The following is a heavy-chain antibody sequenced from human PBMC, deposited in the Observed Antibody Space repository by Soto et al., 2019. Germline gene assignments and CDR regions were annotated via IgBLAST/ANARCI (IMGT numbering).Heavy chain of an antibody. V-gene: IGHV3-33*01. Sequence: PGGSQRLSCAASGFTFSSYGRHWVRQAPGKGLEWVAVIWYDGSNKYYADSVKGRFTISRDNSKNTLYLQMNSLRAEDTAVYYCAREIAARPGFYYYYGMDVWGQGTTVTVSS. CDR2: IWYDGSNK. D-gene: IGHD6-6*01. CDR3: AREIAARPGFYYYYGMDV. CDR1: GFTFSSYG. J-gene: IGHJ6*02.